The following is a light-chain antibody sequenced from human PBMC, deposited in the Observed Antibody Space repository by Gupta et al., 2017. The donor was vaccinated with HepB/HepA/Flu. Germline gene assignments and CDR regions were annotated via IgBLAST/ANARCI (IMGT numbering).Light chain of an antibody. Sequence: DIQMTQSPSSLSASVGDRVTITCRASQSISSYLNWYQQKPGKAPKLLIYAASSLQSGVPSRFSGSGSGTDFTLTISRLQPEDFATYYCQQSYSTACTFGQGTKVEIK. CDR2: AAS. V-gene: IGKV1-39*01. CDR1: QSISSY. CDR3: QQSYSTACT. J-gene: IGKJ1*01.